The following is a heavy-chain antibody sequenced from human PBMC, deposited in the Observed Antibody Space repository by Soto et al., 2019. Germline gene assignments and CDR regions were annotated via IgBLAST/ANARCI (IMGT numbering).Heavy chain of an antibody. Sequence: SETLSLTCTVSGGSISSGDYYWGWIRQPPGKGLEWIGYIYYSGSTYYNPSLKSRVTISVDTSKNQFSLKLSSVTAADTAVYYCARRIAAASAYYCYGMDVWGQGTTVTVSS. D-gene: IGHD6-13*01. J-gene: IGHJ6*02. CDR2: IYYSGST. V-gene: IGHV4-30-4*01. CDR1: GGSISSGDYY. CDR3: ARRIAAASAYYCYGMDV.